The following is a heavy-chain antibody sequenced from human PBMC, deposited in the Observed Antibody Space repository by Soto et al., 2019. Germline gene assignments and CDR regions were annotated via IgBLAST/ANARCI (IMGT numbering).Heavy chain of an antibody. CDR3: ARERLVKINYSSSWYALGY. D-gene: IGHD6-13*01. CDR1: GYTFTSYA. V-gene: IGHV1-3*05. CDR2: INAGNGNT. Sequence: QVQLVQSGAEEKKPGASVKVSCKASGYTFTSYAMHWVRQAPGQRLEWMGWINAGNGNTKYSQKFQGRVTITRDTSASTAYMELSSLRSEDTAVYYCARERLVKINYSSSWYALGYWGQGTLVTVSS. J-gene: IGHJ4*02.